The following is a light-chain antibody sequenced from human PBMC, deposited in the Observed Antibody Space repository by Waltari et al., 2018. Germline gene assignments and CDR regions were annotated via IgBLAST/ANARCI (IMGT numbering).Light chain of an antibody. J-gene: IGKJ1*01. V-gene: IGKV1-39*01. CDR1: KSITNS. CDR2: TAS. CDR3: QQSYSFPRT. Sequence: DIEITQSPSSLSASVGDRVTVTCRARKSITNSLNWYQQRPGEDPKLLIHTASSLQSGVPSRFSGSVSGTDFSLTISTVQPEDFATYYCQQSYSFPRTFGQGTKVEI.